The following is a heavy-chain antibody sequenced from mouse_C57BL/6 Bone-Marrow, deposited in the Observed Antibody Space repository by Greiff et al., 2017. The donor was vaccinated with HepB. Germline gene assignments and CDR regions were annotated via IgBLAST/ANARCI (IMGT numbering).Heavy chain of an antibody. D-gene: IGHD1-1*01. J-gene: IGHJ4*01. CDR2: INYDGSST. Sequence: DVMLVDSEGGLVQPGSSMKLSCTASGFTFSDYYMAWVRQVPEKGLEWVANINYDGSSTYYLDSLKSRFIISRDNAKNILYLQMSSLKSEDTATYYCARGEISYYGSSYVNYYAMDYWGQGTSVTVSS. CDR1: GFTFSDYY. CDR3: ARGEISYYGSSYVNYYAMDY. V-gene: IGHV5-16*01.